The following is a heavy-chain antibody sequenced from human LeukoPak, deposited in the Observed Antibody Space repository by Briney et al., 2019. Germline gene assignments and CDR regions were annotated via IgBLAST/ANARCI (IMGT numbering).Heavy chain of an antibody. CDR1: GGSISSSDYY. J-gene: IGHJ3*02. Sequence: SETLSLTCTVSGGSISSSDYYWGWIRQPPGKGLEWIASIYYRGNTYYNPSLKSRVTMSVDTSKNQFSLKLSSVTAADTAVYYCARDWAIGYYGSGSYYRPDAFDIWGQGTMVTVSS. D-gene: IGHD3-10*01. CDR2: IYYRGNT. V-gene: IGHV4-39*07. CDR3: ARDWAIGYYGSGSYYRPDAFDI.